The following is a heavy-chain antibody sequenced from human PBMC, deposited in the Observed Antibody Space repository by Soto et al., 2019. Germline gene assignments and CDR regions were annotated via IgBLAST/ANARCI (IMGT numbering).Heavy chain of an antibody. CDR1: GGSFSGYY. D-gene: IGHD3-22*01. V-gene: IGHV4-34*01. CDR3: ARAVLVITHMRGGDAFDI. Sequence: QVQLQQWGAGLLKPSETLSLTCAVYGGSFSGYYWSWIRQPPGKGLEWIGEINHSGSTNYNPSLKSRVTISVDTSKNQFSLKPSSVTAADTAVYYCARAVLVITHMRGGDAFDIWGQGTMVTASS. CDR2: INHSGST. J-gene: IGHJ3*02.